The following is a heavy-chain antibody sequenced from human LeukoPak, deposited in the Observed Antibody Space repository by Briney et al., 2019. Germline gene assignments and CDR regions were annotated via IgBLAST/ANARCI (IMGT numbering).Heavy chain of an antibody. D-gene: IGHD6-13*01. Sequence: PGGSLRLSCAASGFTFSSYWMHWVRQAPGKGLVWVSRINSDGSSTSYADSVKGRFTISRDNSKNTLYLQMNSLRAEDTAVYYCARYSSSWYAVDYWGQGTLVTVSS. V-gene: IGHV3-74*01. CDR2: INSDGSST. J-gene: IGHJ4*02. CDR3: ARYSSSWYAVDY. CDR1: GFTFSSYW.